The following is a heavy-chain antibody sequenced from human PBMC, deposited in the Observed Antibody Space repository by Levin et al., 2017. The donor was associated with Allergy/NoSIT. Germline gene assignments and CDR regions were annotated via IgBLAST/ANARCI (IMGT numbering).Heavy chain of an antibody. J-gene: IGHJ6*03. D-gene: IGHD5-24*01. CDR1: GASISSNY. Sequence: SETLSLTCTVSGASISSNYWSWIRQPPGRGLEWIGFFYYSGRTNYNPSLKSRVTISVDTSKNQFSLKVSSVTAADKAVYYCARHLGWREYMDVWGKGTTVTVSS. V-gene: IGHV4-59*08. CDR3: ARHLGWREYMDV. CDR2: FYYSGRT.